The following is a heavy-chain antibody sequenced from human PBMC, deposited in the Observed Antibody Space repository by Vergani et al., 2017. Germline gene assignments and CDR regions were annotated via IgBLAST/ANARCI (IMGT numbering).Heavy chain of an antibody. V-gene: IGHV3-9*01. CDR3: VKDIAASGNYWYFDL. Sequence: EVQLVESGGGLVQPGRSLRLSCAASGFTFDDYAMHWVRQAPGKGLGWVSGINWNSDSIAYADSVKGRFTISRDNAKNSLYLQRNSLRAEDTALYYCVKDIAASGNYWYFDLWGRGTLVTVSS. CDR2: INWNSDSI. D-gene: IGHD6-13*01. CDR1: GFTFDDYA. J-gene: IGHJ2*01.